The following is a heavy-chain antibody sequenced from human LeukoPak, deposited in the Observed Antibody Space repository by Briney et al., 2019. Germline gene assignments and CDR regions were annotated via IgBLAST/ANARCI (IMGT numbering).Heavy chain of an antibody. J-gene: IGHJ4*02. CDR2: ISGSGDNT. CDR1: GFTFSSYA. V-gene: IGHV3-23*01. D-gene: IGHD6-19*01. Sequence: GGSLRLSCAASGFTFSSYAMSWVRQAPGKGLEWVSVISGSGDNTYYADSVKGRFTISRDNSKNTLYLQMNSLRAEDTAVYYCAKKAVAGTGIFDYWGQGTLVTVSS. CDR3: AKKAVAGTGIFDY.